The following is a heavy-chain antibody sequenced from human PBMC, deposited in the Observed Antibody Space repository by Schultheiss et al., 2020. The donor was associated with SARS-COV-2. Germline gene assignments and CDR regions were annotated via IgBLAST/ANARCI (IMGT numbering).Heavy chain of an antibody. D-gene: IGHD3-3*01. CDR3: ARGYYDFWSGYSPDAFDI. V-gene: IGHV5-51*01. J-gene: IGHJ3*02. CDR1: GYSFTSYW. CDR2: IYPGDSDT. Sequence: GESLKISCKGSGYSFTSYWIGWVRQMPGKGLEWMGIIYPGDSDTRYSPSFQGQVTISADKSISTAYLQWSSLKASDTAMYYCARGYYDFWSGYSPDAFDIWGQGTMVTVSS.